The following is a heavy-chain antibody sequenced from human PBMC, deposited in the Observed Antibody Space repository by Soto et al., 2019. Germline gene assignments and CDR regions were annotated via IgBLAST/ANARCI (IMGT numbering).Heavy chain of an antibody. CDR3: ATHAPWIQLTSRGVPDY. V-gene: IGHV3-23*01. D-gene: IGHD5-18*01. J-gene: IGHJ4*02. CDR1: GFTFSSYA. Sequence: RLSCAASGFTFSSYAMSWVRQAPGKGLEWVSATSGSGGSTYYADSVKGRFTISRDNSKNTLYLQMNSLRAEDTAVYYCATHAPWIQLTSRGVPDYWGQGTLVTVS. CDR2: TSGSGGST.